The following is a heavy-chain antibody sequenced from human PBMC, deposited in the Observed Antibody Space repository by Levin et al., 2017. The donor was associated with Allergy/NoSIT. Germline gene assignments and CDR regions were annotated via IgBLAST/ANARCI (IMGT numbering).Heavy chain of an antibody. V-gene: IGHV3-23*01. CDR3: AKDYKPFTDWYFE. Sequence: HPGGSLRLSCAASGFTFGSYAMSWFRQAPGKGLEWVSGIQENGGVTYYADSVKGRFTISRDNSKNTLYLQMDSLRAEDTAVYYCAKDYKPFTDWYFEWGQGTLVTVSS. D-gene: IGHD2-21*01. J-gene: IGHJ4*02. CDR2: IQENGGVT. CDR1: GFTFGSYA.